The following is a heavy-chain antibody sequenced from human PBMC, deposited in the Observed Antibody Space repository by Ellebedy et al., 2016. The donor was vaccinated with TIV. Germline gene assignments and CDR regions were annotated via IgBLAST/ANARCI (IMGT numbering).Heavy chain of an antibody. J-gene: IGHJ6*02. D-gene: IGHD5-12*01. CDR2: ISLDGSSK. Sequence: GGSLRLSXAASGFSFSSYGMHWVRQAPGKGLEWVAIISLDGSSKYYTGSVKGRFTISRDNSKNTLYLQMNSLRAEDTAVYYCAKRVLGDSGYGGDGMDVWGQGTTVTVSS. V-gene: IGHV3-30*18. CDR1: GFSFSSYG. CDR3: AKRVLGDSGYGGDGMDV.